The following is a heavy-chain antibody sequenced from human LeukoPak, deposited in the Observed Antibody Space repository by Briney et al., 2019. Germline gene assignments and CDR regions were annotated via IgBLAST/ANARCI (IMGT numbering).Heavy chain of an antibody. D-gene: IGHD2-21*02. J-gene: IGHJ4*02. Sequence: GGSLRLSRAASGFTFSTYAMGWVRQAPGKGLEWVSSIKGGSGDPFYADSVKGRFTISRDSSKNTLFLQLNSLRAEDSAVYYCAKGGHDFNPFYWWGQGTLVTVSS. CDR3: AKGGHDFNPFYW. V-gene: IGHV3-23*01. CDR1: GFTFSTYA. CDR2: IKGGSGDP.